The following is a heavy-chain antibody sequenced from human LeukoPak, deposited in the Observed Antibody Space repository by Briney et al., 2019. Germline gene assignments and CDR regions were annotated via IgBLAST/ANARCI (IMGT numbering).Heavy chain of an antibody. V-gene: IGHV3-7*04. CDR3: ARVTTNGYFEY. J-gene: IGHJ4*02. CDR1: GFTFSDYW. Sequence: PGGSLRLSCSASGFTFSDYWMSWVRQAPGKGLEWVASIKFDESEKHYMDSVKGRFTISRDTAKNSLYLQMNSLRAEDTAVYFCARVTTNGYFEYWGQGSLVTVSP. D-gene: IGHD1-1*01. CDR2: IKFDESEK.